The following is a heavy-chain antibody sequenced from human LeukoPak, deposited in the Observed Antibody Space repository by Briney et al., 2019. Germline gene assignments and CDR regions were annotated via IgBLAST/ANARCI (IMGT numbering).Heavy chain of an antibody. D-gene: IGHD1-26*01. CDR3: ARDLSRVGAFDI. Sequence: ASVKVSCKASGYTFTSYYMHWVRQAPGQGLEWMGIINPSGGSTSYAQKFQGRVTMTRDMSTSTVYMELSSLRSEDTAVYYCARDLSRVGAFDIWGQGTMVTVSS. CDR1: GYTFTSYY. J-gene: IGHJ3*02. V-gene: IGHV1-46*01. CDR2: INPSGGST.